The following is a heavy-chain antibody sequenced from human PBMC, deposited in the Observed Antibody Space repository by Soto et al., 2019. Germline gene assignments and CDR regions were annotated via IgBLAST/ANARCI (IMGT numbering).Heavy chain of an antibody. CDR1: GGTFSSYA. J-gene: IGHJ6*02. V-gene: IGHV1-69*01. D-gene: IGHD1-20*01. Sequence: VKVSCKASGGTFSSYAISWVRQAPGQGLEWMGGIIPIFGTANYAQKFQGRVTITADESTSTAYMELSSLRSEDTAVYYCARAGYKTTPYYYYGMDVWGQGTTVTVSS. CDR3: ARAGYKTTPYYYYGMDV. CDR2: IIPIFGTA.